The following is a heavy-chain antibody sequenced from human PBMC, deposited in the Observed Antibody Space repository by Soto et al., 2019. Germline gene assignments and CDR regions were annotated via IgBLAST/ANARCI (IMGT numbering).Heavy chain of an antibody. CDR3: ARCGSGWYETFDY. CDR1: GGSISSYY. J-gene: IGHJ4*02. D-gene: IGHD6-19*01. Sequence: SETLSLTCTVSGGSISSYYWSWIRQPPGKGLEWIGYIYYSGSTNYNPSLKSRVTISVDTSKNQFSLKLSSVTAADTAVYYCARCGSGWYETFDYWGQGTLVTVSS. CDR2: IYYSGST. V-gene: IGHV4-59*01.